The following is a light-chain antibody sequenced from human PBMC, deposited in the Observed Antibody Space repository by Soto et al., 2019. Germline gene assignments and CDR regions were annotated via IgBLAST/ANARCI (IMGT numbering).Light chain of an antibody. Sequence: DIQMTQSPSSLSASVGDRVTITCRASQSISSYLNWYQQKPGKAPKLLIYAASSLQSGVPSRFSGSGSGTDFTLTISSLQPEDFATYCCQQWYSTPYTFGQGTKLEIK. CDR1: QSISSY. V-gene: IGKV1-39*01. J-gene: IGKJ2*01. CDR3: QQWYSTPYT. CDR2: AAS.